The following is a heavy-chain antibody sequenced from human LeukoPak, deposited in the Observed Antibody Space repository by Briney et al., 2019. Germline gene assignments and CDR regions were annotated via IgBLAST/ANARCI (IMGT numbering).Heavy chain of an antibody. Sequence: GGSLRLSCAASGFTFDDYTMHWVRQAPGKGLEWVSVISWDGGATYYADSVKGRFTISRDNSKNSLYLQMNSLRTEDTALYYCAREYYDISNYYSLDSWGQGTLVTVSS. CDR1: GFTFDDYT. CDR3: AREYYDISNYYSLDS. V-gene: IGHV3-43*01. CDR2: ISWDGGAT. J-gene: IGHJ4*02. D-gene: IGHD3-22*01.